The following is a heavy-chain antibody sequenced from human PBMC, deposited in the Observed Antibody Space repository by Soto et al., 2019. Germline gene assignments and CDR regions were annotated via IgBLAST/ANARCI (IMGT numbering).Heavy chain of an antibody. CDR2: IIPIFGTA. CDR1: GGTFSSYA. Sequence: SVKVSCKASGGTFSSYAISWVRQAPGQGLEWMGGIIPIFGTASYAQKFQGRVTITADESTSTAYMELSSLRSEDTAVYSCASSLLEYRSSSAKWRWCDPRGQGTLVTVSS. V-gene: IGHV1-69*13. CDR3: ASSLLEYRSSSAKWRWCDP. J-gene: IGHJ5*02. D-gene: IGHD6-6*01.